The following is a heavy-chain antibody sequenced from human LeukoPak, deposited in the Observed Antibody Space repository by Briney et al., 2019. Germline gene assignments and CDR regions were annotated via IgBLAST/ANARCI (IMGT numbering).Heavy chain of an antibody. V-gene: IGHV3-23*01. Sequence: GGSLRLSCAASGFTFSSYAMSWVRQAPGKGLEWVSAISGSGGSTYYADSVKGRFTISRDNFKNTLYLQMDSLRAEDTAVYYCAKDGWNYDYYYYYGMDVWGQGTTVTVSS. D-gene: IGHD1-7*01. CDR3: AKDGWNYDYYYYYGMDV. CDR2: ISGSGGST. CDR1: GFTFSSYA. J-gene: IGHJ6*02.